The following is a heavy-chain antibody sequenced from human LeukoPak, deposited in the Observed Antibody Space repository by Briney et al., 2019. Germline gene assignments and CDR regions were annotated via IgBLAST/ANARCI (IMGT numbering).Heavy chain of an antibody. CDR2: ISGSGDNT. Sequence: GGSLRLSCAASGFTFSGFAISWVRRTPGKGLEGVSGISGSGDNTLYAYSVKGRFTISRDNSKKTLYLEMNSLRAEDTAIYYCAKMKGHQLHKYYVDVWGQGTTVTVSS. V-gene: IGHV3-23*01. D-gene: IGHD1-26*01. J-gene: IGHJ6*01. CDR1: GFTFSGFA. CDR3: AKMKGHQLHKYYVDV.